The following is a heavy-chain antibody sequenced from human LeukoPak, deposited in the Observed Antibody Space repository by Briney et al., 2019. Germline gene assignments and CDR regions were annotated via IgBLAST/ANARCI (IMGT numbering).Heavy chain of an antibody. D-gene: IGHD5-18*01. CDR2: ISYTGST. Sequence: SETLSLTCTVSGGSISSYYWSWIRQPPGKGLEWIGHISYTGSTNYNPSLKSRVTISIDTSKNQFSLKLSSVTAADTAVYYCARRGYSYETYYFDYWGQGALVTVSS. V-gene: IGHV4-59*08. CDR1: GGSISSYY. J-gene: IGHJ4*02. CDR3: ARRGYSYETYYFDY.